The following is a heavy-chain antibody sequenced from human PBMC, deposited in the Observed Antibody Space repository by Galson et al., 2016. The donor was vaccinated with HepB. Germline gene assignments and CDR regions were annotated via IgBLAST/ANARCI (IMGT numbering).Heavy chain of an antibody. D-gene: IGHD3-22*01. Sequence: SLRLSCAASGFTFHEYAMHWVRQGPGKGLEWVAGISLHGGDIDYADSVKGRFTISRDNARKSVSLQMNALKPEDTALYYCAKDVRLSSAYQPYQHYGMDVWGRGTTVTVSS. CDR3: AKDVRLSSAYQPYQHYGMDV. V-gene: IGHV3-9*01. J-gene: IGHJ6*02. CDR2: ISLHGGDI. CDR1: GFTFHEYA.